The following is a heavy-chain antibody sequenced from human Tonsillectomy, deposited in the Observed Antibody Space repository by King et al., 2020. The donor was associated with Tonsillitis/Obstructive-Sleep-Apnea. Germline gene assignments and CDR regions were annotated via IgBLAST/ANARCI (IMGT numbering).Heavy chain of an antibody. CDR1: GYTFTGYY. V-gene: IGHV1-2*06. J-gene: IGHJ5*02. Sequence: VQLVESGAEVKKPGASVKVSCKASGYTFTGYYMHWVRQAPGQGLEWMGRINPNSGGTNYAQKVQGRVTMTRDTSISPAYMELSRRRSDDTAVYYCARVSGPPFDPWGQGTLVTVSS. CDR2: INPNSGGT. CDR3: ARVSGPPFDP. D-gene: IGHD6-25*01.